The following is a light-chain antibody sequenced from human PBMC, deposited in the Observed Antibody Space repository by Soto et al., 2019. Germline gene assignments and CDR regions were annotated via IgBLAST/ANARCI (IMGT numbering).Light chain of an antibody. J-gene: IGKJ1*01. CDR2: AAS. CDR1: QSISSS. CDR3: QQSYSTPRT. Sequence: DIQMTQSPSSLSASVRDRVTITCRASQSISSSLNWYQQKPGKAPKLLIYAASSLQSGVPSRFSGSGSGTDFTLTISSLQPDDFATYYCQQSYSTPRTFGQGTKVEIK. V-gene: IGKV1-39*01.